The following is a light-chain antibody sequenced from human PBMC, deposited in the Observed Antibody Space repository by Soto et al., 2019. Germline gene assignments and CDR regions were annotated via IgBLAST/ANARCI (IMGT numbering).Light chain of an antibody. J-gene: IGLJ3*02. V-gene: IGLV4-69*01. CDR1: SGHNSYA. CDR2: LNSDGSH. Sequence: QSVLTQPPSASASLGASVKLTCTLSSGHNSYAIAWHQQQPEKGTRYLMKLNSDGSHSKGDGIPDRFSGSSSGAERYLTISRLQSEAEADYYCQTWSTDIRVFGGGTKLTVL. CDR3: QTWSTDIRV.